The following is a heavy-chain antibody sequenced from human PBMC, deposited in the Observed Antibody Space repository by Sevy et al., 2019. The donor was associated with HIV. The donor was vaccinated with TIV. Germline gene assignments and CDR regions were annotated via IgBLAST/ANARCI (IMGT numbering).Heavy chain of an antibody. CDR2: IWYDGSNK. V-gene: IGHV3-33*01. Sequence: GGSLRLSCAASGFTFSSHGMHWVRQAPGKGLEWVAVIWYDGSNKYYADSVKGRFTISRDNSKSTLFLQINSLRAEDTAVYFCARGTDYSNYLPDYWGQGTLVTVSS. CDR3: ARGTDYSNYLPDY. J-gene: IGHJ4*02. CDR1: GFTFSSHG. D-gene: IGHD4-4*01.